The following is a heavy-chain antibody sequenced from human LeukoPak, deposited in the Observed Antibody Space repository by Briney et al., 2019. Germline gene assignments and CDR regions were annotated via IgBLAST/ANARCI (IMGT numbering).Heavy chain of an antibody. CDR3: VRQMVGASFDY. D-gene: IGHD1-26*01. Sequence: VGSLRLSCAASGVSLSIYWMSWVRQAPGKGLEWVANINQDGSETYYVASERGRFTFSRDNAEHSVYLQMNSLRAEDTAVYHCVRQMVGASFDYWGQGTLVTVSS. CDR2: INQDGSET. CDR1: GVSLSIYW. V-gene: IGHV3-7*01. J-gene: IGHJ4*02.